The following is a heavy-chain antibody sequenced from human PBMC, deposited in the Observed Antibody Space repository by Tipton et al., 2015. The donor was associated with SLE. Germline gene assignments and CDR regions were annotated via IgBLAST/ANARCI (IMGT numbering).Heavy chain of an antibody. Sequence: LRLSCAVCGGSFSGYYWSWIRQPPGKGLEWIGEINHSGSTNYNPSLKSRVTISVDTSKNQFSLKLSSVTAADTAVYYCARHIDYGGNGCAFDIWGQGTMVTVSS. V-gene: IGHV4-34*01. CDR3: ARHIDYGGNGCAFDI. D-gene: IGHD4-23*01. CDR2: INHSGST. J-gene: IGHJ3*02. CDR1: GGSFSGYY.